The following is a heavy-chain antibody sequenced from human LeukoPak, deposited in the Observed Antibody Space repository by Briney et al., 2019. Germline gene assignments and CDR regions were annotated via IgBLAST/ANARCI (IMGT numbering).Heavy chain of an antibody. CDR3: ARHSIAAAGLLYYYYYMDV. V-gene: IGHV3-48*03. Sequence: GGSLGLSCAASGFTFSSYEMNWVRQAPGKGLEGVSYISSSGSTIYYADSVKGRFTISRDNAKNSLYLQMNSLRAEDTAVYYCARHSIAAAGLLYYYYYMDVWGKGTTVTVSS. D-gene: IGHD6-13*01. CDR2: ISSSGSTI. CDR1: GFTFSSYE. J-gene: IGHJ6*03.